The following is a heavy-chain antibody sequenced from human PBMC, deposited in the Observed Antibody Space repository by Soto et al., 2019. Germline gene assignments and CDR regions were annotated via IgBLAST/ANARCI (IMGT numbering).Heavy chain of an antibody. D-gene: IGHD3-22*01. J-gene: IGHJ4*02. CDR3: AKGLFDYSSSALQKDYFDY. CDR1: GFPFSGYG. Sequence: PGGSLSLSCAASGFPFSGYGMHWVRQAAGKGLEWVAVISNDGYRKYYADSVKGRFTISRDNSKNTLYLQMNSLRDEDTAVYYCAKGLFDYSSSALQKDYFDYWGQGTLVTVSS. CDR2: ISNDGYRK. V-gene: IGHV3-30*18.